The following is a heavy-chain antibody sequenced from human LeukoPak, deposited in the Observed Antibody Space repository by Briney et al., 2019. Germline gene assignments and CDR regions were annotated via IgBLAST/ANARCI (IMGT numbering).Heavy chain of an antibody. CDR1: GFTFSDYY. CDR3: ARDFGSGWYGYFQH. CDR2: ISRSSSYT. Sequence: GGSLRLSCAASGFTFSDYYMSWVRQAPGKGLEWVSYISRSSSYTNYAASVKGRFTIARDNAKNSLYLQMSSLRAEDTAVYYWARDFGSGWYGYFQHWGQGTLVTVSS. J-gene: IGHJ1*01. D-gene: IGHD6-19*01. V-gene: IGHV3-11*06.